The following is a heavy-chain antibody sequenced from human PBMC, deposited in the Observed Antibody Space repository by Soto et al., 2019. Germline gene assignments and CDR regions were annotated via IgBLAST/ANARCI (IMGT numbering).Heavy chain of an antibody. V-gene: IGHV4-34*01. CDR2: INHSGST. J-gene: IGHJ4*02. CDR1: GGSFSGYY. D-gene: IGHD6-13*01. CDR3: ARVAAAGRGWPY. Sequence: SETLSLTCAVYGGSFSGYYWSWIRQPPGKGLEWIGEINHSGSTNYNPSLKSRVTISVDTSKNQFSLKLSSVTAADTAVYYCARVAAAGRGWPYWGQGTLVTVSS.